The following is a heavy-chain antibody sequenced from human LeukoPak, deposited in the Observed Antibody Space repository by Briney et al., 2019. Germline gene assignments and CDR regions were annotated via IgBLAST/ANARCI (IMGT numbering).Heavy chain of an antibody. Sequence: QPGGSLRLSCAASGFTFSRYGMHWVRQAPGKGLESVAVISYDGSDKHHADSVKGRFTISRDNAKNTLYLQMNSLRAEDTADYYCARTAYSDYSLGFWGQGTLVTVSS. J-gene: IGHJ4*02. D-gene: IGHD5-12*01. CDR3: ARTAYSDYSLGF. CDR1: GFTFSRYG. CDR2: ISYDGSDK. V-gene: IGHV3-30*03.